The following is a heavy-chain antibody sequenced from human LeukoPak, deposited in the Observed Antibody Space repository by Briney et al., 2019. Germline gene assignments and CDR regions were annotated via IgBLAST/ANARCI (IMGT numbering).Heavy chain of an antibody. D-gene: IGHD5-18*01. Sequence: PSETLSLTCSVSGVSITSNYWSWIRQPPGKGLEWLGYTHHSGATSYNPSLKSRSTMSLDTSNNQFSLRLSSVTAADTAVYYCARSSGHSYGDFDYWGQGNLVTVSS. CDR3: ARSSGHSYGDFDY. CDR1: GVSITSNY. J-gene: IGHJ4*02. V-gene: IGHV4-59*01. CDR2: THHSGAT.